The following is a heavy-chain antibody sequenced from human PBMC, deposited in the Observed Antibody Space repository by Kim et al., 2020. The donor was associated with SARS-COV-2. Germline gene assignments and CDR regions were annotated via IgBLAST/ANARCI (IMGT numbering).Heavy chain of an antibody. CDR1: GGSISSYY. V-gene: IGHV4-59*01. J-gene: IGHJ6*04. Sequence: SETLSLTCTVSGGSISSYYWSWIRQPPGKGLEWIGYIYYSGSTNYNPSLKSRVTISVDTSKNQFSLKLSSVTAADTAVYYCARGTPGYSSSGGGPGALDVWGKGTTVTVSS. D-gene: IGHD6-13*01. CDR2: IYYSGST. CDR3: ARGTPGYSSSGGGPGALDV.